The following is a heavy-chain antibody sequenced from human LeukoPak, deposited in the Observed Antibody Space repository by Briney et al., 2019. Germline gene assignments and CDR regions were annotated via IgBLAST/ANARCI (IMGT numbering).Heavy chain of an antibody. J-gene: IGHJ6*02. CDR2: INGGNGDT. V-gene: IGHV1-3*01. CDR3: ATVAGNPAHYGMDV. CDR1: GYTFAKYA. Sequence: ASVKVSCRASGYTFAKYAIHWVRQAPGQRLEWMGWINGGNGDTRYSQKFQGGVTITRDTSASTAYMELSSLRSEDTAVYYCATVAGNPAHYGMDVWGQGTTVTVSS. D-gene: IGHD6-19*01.